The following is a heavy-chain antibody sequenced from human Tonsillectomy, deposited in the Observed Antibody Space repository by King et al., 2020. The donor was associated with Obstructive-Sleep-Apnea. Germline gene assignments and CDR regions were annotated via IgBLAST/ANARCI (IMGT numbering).Heavy chain of an antibody. V-gene: IGHV3-48*04. CDR3: ARDHYADYLSYYDGMDV. J-gene: IGHJ6*02. CDR2: ISTGRATI. CDR1: GFTFSRHS. D-gene: IGHD4-17*01. Sequence: VQLVESGGGLVQPGGSLRLSCAASGFTFSRHSMNWVRQAPGKGREWVSYISTGRATIYYADSVKGRFTISRDNAKKSLYLQMSSLRAEDSAVYYCARDHYADYLSYYDGMDVWGPGTTVTVSS.